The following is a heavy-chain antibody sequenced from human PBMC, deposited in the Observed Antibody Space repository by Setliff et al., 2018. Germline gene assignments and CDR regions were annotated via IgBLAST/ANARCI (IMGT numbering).Heavy chain of an antibody. CDR3: ARDPIGPFLCNMDD. V-gene: IGHV3-74*01. CDR1: GFSFNKYW. CDR2: INGDATIA. J-gene: IGHJ6*03. Sequence: PGGSLRLSCTVYGFSFNKYWMYWVRQAPGKGLEWVSRINGDATIAHYADSVKGRFTISRDNARNALYLQMVSLRGEDTGVYFCARDPIGPFLCNMDDWGKGTTVTVSS. D-gene: IGHD3-16*01.